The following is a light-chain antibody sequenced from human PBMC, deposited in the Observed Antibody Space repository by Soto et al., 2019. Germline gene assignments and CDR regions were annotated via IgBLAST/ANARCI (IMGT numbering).Light chain of an antibody. CDR2: DVT. Sequence: QSVLTQPASVSGSPGQSITISCTGTSSDVGGYIYVSWYQQHPGKAPKLMIYDVTDRPSGVSNRFSGSKSGNTASLTISGLQAEDEVDYYCSSYTSSGTLVFGTGTKVTVL. CDR3: SSYTSSGTLV. J-gene: IGLJ1*01. V-gene: IGLV2-14*01. CDR1: SSDVGGYIY.